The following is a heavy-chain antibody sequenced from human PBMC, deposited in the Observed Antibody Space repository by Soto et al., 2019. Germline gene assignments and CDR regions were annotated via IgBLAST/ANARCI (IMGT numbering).Heavy chain of an antibody. CDR2: IRGKAYIYAT. J-gene: IGHJ4*02. CDR1: GFTFSDSA. Sequence: EVQLVESGGGLVQPGGSLKLSCGASGFTFSDSAMHWVRQASGKGLEWVGRIRGKAYIYATAYAASVKGRFTISRDDSKNMAYLQMNSLKTEDTAVYYCTRQEGAERADYWGQGTLVTVSS. D-gene: IGHD1-1*01. CDR3: TRQEGAERADY. V-gene: IGHV3-73*02.